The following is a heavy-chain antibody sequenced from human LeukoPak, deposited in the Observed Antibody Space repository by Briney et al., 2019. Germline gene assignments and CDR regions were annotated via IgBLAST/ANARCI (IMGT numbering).Heavy chain of an antibody. CDR1: GYSISSGYY. J-gene: IGHJ5*02. Sequence: SETLSLACGVSGYSISSGYYWGWIRQPPGKGLEWIGSIYHSGRTYYNPSLKSRVTMSVDTSKSQFSLKLTSVTAADTAVYYCATEVGQWLVRTWGQGILVTVSS. CDR3: ATEVGQWLVRT. CDR2: IYHSGRT. D-gene: IGHD6-19*01. V-gene: IGHV4-38-2*01.